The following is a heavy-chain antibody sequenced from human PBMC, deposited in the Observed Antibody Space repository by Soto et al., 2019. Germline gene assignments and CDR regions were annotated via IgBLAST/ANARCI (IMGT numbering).Heavy chain of an antibody. Sequence: TLSLTCTVSAGSIGGGGYYWSWIRQHPGKGLEWIGYIYYSGSTYYNPSLKSRVTISVDTSKNQFSLKLSSVTAADTAVYYCARAVAGKFDYWGQGTLVTVS. CDR1: AGSIGGGGYY. CDR3: ARAVAGKFDY. CDR2: IYYSGST. J-gene: IGHJ4*02. D-gene: IGHD6-19*01. V-gene: IGHV4-31*03.